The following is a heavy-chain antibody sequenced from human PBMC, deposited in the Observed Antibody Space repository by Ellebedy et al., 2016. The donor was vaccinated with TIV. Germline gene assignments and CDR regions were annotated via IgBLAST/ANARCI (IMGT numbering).Heavy chain of an antibody. D-gene: IGHD1-1*01. J-gene: IGHJ4*02. CDR2: ISSSSSTI. V-gene: IGHV3-48*02. CDR1: GFTFSSYG. CDR3: ARDGNQLDY. Sequence: GESLKISCAASGFTFSSYGMNWVCQAPGKGLEWVSYISSSSSTIYYADSVKGRFTISRDNAKNLLYLQMNRLRDEDTAVYYCARDGNQLDYWGQGTLVIVSS.